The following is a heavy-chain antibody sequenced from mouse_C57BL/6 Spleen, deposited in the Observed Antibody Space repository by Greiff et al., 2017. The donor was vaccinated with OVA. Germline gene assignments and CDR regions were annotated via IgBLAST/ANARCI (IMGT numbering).Heavy chain of an antibody. Sequence: EVMLVESGGGLVKPGGSLKLSCAASGFTFSDYGMHWVRQAPEKGLEWVAYISSGSSTIYYADTVKCRFTISRDNAKNTLFLQMTSLRSEDTAMYYCARVYGGYFDVWGTGTTVTVSS. CDR2: ISSGSSTI. CDR1: GFTFSDYG. D-gene: IGHD1-1*01. V-gene: IGHV5-17*01. J-gene: IGHJ1*03. CDR3: ARVYGGYFDV.